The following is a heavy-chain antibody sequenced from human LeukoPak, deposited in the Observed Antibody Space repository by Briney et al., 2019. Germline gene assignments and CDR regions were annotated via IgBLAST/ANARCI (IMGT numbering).Heavy chain of an antibody. D-gene: IGHD1-26*01. CDR3: ARDREWEQPDY. CDR2: ISAYNGDT. CDR1: GYTFTSYG. Sequence: ASVKVSCRASGYTFTSYGINWVRQAPGQGLAWMGWISAYNGDTSSAQTLQGRITMTTDTSTNTAYMELRSLSSDDTAVYYCARDREWEQPDYWGQGTLVTVSS. V-gene: IGHV1-18*01. J-gene: IGHJ4*02.